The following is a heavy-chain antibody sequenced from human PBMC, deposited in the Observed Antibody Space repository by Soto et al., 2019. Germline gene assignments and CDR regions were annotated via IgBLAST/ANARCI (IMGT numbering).Heavy chain of an antibody. CDR1: GFSFGVYA. Sequence: EVQLLESGGGLIQPGRSLRLSCAASGFSFGVYAMSWVRQAPGKGLEWVATISGGIGSTYYAAAVKGRFTISRDISRSTLDLQMNSLRVEDTALYYCAKLRGRGIFEYWGQGTMVTISS. CDR3: AKLRGRGIFEY. J-gene: IGHJ4*02. D-gene: IGHD1-26*01. CDR2: ISGGIGST. V-gene: IGHV3-23*01.